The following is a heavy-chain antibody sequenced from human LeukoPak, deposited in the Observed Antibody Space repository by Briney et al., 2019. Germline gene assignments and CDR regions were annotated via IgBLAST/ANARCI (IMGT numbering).Heavy chain of an antibody. CDR1: GGSISSESYY. Sequence: SETLSLTCTVSGGSISSESYYWSWIRQPAGKGPEWIGRFYNSESTNYNPSLKSRVTISADTSKNQFSLKLSSVTAADTAVYYCARNDGDYRPRTFDYWGQGTLVTVSS. CDR2: FYNSEST. D-gene: IGHD4-17*01. J-gene: IGHJ4*02. CDR3: ARNDGDYRPRTFDY. V-gene: IGHV4-61*10.